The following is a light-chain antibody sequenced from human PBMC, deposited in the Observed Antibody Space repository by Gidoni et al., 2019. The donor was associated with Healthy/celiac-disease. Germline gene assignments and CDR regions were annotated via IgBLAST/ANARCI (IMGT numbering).Light chain of an antibody. CDR2: DAS. CDR3: QQRRNWPPIT. CDR1: QSVSSY. Sequence: EIVLTQSPATLSLSPGERATLSCSASQSVSSYLAWYQQKPGQAPRLLIYDASNRATGIPARFSGSGSGTDFTLTISSLEPEDFAVYYCQQRRNWPPITFGQGTRLEIK. V-gene: IGKV3-11*01. J-gene: IGKJ5*01.